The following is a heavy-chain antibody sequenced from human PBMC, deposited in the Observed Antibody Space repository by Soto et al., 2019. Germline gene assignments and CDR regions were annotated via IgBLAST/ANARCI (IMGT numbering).Heavy chain of an antibody. D-gene: IGHD3-3*01. Sequence: ASVKVSCKASGGTFSSYTISWVRQAPGQGLEWMGRIIPILGIANYAQKFQGRVTITADKSTSTAYMELSSLRSEDTAVYYCVRVATIFGVVTYPDYYYYMDVWGKGTTVTVSS. J-gene: IGHJ6*03. CDR3: VRVATIFGVVTYPDYYYYMDV. CDR1: GGTFSSYT. V-gene: IGHV1-69*02. CDR2: IIPILGIA.